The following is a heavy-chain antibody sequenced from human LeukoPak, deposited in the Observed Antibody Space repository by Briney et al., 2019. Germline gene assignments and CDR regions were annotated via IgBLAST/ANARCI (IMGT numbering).Heavy chain of an antibody. CDR1: GGSISSSHW. D-gene: IGHD6-19*01. CDR3: ARDNPRTTGYSSGSSFDF. CDR2: IYHSGST. J-gene: IGHJ4*02. V-gene: IGHV4-4*02. Sequence: SETLSLTCAVSGGSISSSHWWSWVRQPPGKGLEWIGEIYHSGSTNYNPSLKSRATISIDNAKNQFSLRVRSVTAADTAVYFCARDNPRTTGYSSGSSFDFWGQGTLVTVSS.